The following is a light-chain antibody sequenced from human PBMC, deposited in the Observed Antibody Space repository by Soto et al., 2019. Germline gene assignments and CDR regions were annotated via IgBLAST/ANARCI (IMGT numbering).Light chain of an antibody. CDR2: GAS. J-gene: IGKJ2*01. CDR1: QSVSSNF. Sequence: EIVLTQSPGTLSLSPGERPTLSCRASQSVSSNFLAWYQQEPGQAPRLLIYGASNRAAGIPDMFSGSGSGTDFTIAISSLEPEDVAVYDCQQYGSSPYTFGQGTKLEIK. V-gene: IGKV3-20*01. CDR3: QQYGSSPYT.